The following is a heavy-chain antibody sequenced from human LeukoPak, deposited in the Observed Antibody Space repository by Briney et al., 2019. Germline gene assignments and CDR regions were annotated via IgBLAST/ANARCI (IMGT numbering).Heavy chain of an antibody. V-gene: IGHV3-48*01. Sequence: GGSLRLSCAASGFTFNTYSMNWVRRAPGKGLEWISYISNSGNTIYYADSVKGRFTISRDNAKNSLYLQMNSLRAEDSAVYYCATRQDYWGQGTLVTVSS. J-gene: IGHJ4*02. CDR2: ISNSGNTI. CDR1: GFTFNTYS. CDR3: ATRQDY.